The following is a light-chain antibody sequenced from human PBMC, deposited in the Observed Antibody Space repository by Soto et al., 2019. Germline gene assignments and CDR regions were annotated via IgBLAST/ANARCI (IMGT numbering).Light chain of an antibody. Sequence: QSVLTQPPSVSGAPGQRVTISCTVSSSNIGAGFDIHWYQKLPGTAPKLLIYGHSNRPSGVPDRFSGSKSGTSASLAITGLQAEDEADYYCLSYDSSLTGYVFGTGTKVTVL. CDR3: LSYDSSLTGYV. CDR1: SSNIGAGFD. J-gene: IGLJ1*01. CDR2: GHS. V-gene: IGLV1-40*01.